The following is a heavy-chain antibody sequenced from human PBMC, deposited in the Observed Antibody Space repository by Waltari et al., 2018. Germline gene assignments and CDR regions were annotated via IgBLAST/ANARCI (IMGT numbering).Heavy chain of an antibody. V-gene: IGHV3-53*01. J-gene: IGHJ4*02. D-gene: IGHD2-21*02. CDR3: ARGNTASLDY. Sequence: HLVESGGGLIQPGGSLRLSCEASGFAVTNYYMSWVRQAPGRGLECVSVIYSAVTTYYADSVKGRFTISRDTFRNTLYLQMDNLRPDDTAVYYCARGNTASLDYWGQGTLVTVSS. CDR2: IYSAVTT. CDR1: GFAVTNYY.